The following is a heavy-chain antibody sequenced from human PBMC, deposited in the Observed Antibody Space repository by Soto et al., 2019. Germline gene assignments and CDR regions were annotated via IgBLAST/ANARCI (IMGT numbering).Heavy chain of an antibody. Sequence: ASVKVSCKASGYTFTSYYMHWVRQAPGQGLEWMGIINPSGGSTSYAQKFQGRVTMTRDTSTSTVYMELSSLRSEDTAVYYCARPFPPDLLRFFDWLERAHAFDIWG. CDR3: ARPFPPDLLRFFDWLERAHAFDI. J-gene: IGHJ3*02. CDR1: GYTFTSYY. CDR2: INPSGGST. D-gene: IGHD3-9*01. V-gene: IGHV1-46*03.